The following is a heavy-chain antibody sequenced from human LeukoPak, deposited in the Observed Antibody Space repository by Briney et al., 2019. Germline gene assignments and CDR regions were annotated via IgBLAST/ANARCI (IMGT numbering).Heavy chain of an antibody. Sequence: GGSLRLSCAASGFTFSSYAMCWVRQAPGKGLEWVSAISGSGGSTYYADSVKGRFTISRGNSKNTLYLQMNSLRAEDTAVYYCAKANWGYPYYYYGMDVWGQGTTVTVSS. CDR3: AKANWGYPYYYYGMDV. D-gene: IGHD7-27*01. CDR1: GFTFSSYA. J-gene: IGHJ6*02. V-gene: IGHV3-23*01. CDR2: ISGSGGST.